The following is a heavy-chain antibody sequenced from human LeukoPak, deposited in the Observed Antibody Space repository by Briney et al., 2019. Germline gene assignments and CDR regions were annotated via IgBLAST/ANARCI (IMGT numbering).Heavy chain of an antibody. Sequence: GESLKISCKASGYSFTTYWIGWARQMPGKGLEWMGIIYPGDSDARYNPSFQGQVTISVDTSITTAHLQWSSLKASDTAIYYCAISLGLSDTYWDFWGQGTLVTVTS. V-gene: IGHV5-51*01. J-gene: IGHJ4*02. CDR1: GYSFTTYW. D-gene: IGHD2-8*02. CDR2: IYPGDSDA. CDR3: AISLGLSDTYWDF.